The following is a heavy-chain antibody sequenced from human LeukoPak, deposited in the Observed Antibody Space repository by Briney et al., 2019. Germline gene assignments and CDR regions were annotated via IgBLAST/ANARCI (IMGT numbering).Heavy chain of an antibody. CDR2: ISGRSDSI. D-gene: IGHD6-19*01. CDR1: GFTFSSYT. Sequence: GGSLRLSCAASGFTFSSYTMSWVRQAPGKGLERVSGISGRSDSIYYADSVEGRFTISRDYSKSTVDLQMNSLRAEDTAVYYCANFERTVAGPYNWFDPWGQGTLVTVSS. V-gene: IGHV3-23*01. CDR3: ANFERTVAGPYNWFDP. J-gene: IGHJ5*02.